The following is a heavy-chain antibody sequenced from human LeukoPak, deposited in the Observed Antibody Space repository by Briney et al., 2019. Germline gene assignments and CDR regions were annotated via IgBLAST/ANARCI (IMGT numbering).Heavy chain of an antibody. CDR3: SRGGDSEGYFDY. V-gene: IGHV1-8*01. CDR1: GYTFTSYD. Sequence: ASVKVSCKASGYTFTSYDINWVRQVTGQGLEWMGWMNPNSGNTGYAQKFQGRVTMTRNTSISTAYMELSSLRTEDTAVYYCSRGGDSEGYFDYWGQGTLVTVSS. D-gene: IGHD4-11*01. J-gene: IGHJ4*02. CDR2: MNPNSGNT.